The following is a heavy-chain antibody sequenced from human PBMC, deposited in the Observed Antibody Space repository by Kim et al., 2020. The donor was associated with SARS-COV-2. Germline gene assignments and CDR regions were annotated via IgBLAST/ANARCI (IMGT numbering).Heavy chain of an antibody. CDR3: ARRNTIFVVVIIDY. CDR2: MNPNSGNT. D-gene: IGHD3-3*01. Sequence: ASVKVSCKASGYSFSRFDINWVRQATGQGLEWMGWMNPNSGNTGYAHKFQGRVTMTRNTSISTAYMELSNLISEDTAVYYCARRNTIFVVVIIDYWGQGTLVTVSS. V-gene: IGHV1-8*01. CDR1: GYSFSRFD. J-gene: IGHJ4*02.